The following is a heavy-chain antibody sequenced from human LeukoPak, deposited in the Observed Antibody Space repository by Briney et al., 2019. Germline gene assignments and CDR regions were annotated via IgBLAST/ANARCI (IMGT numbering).Heavy chain of an antibody. J-gene: IGHJ4*02. CDR3: ANYGSVSYFAY. V-gene: IGHV3-33*06. D-gene: IGHD3-10*01. CDR2: IWYDGSHK. CDR1: GFTFSSYG. Sequence: PGRSLRLSCAASGFTFSSYGMHWVRQAPGKGLEWVAVIWYDGSHKYYADSVKGRYTISRDNFKNTLYLQMNSLRAEDTAVYYCANYGSVSYFAYWGQGTLVTVSS.